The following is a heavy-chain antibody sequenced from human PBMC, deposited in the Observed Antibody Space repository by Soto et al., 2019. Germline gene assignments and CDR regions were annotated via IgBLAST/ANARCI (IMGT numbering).Heavy chain of an antibody. CDR1: GFTFSNYA. J-gene: IGHJ4*02. CDR2: ISDGGGST. V-gene: IGHV3-23*01. Sequence: EVQLLESGGGLVQPGGSLRLSCAASGFTFSNYAMSWVRQAPGKGLEWVSGISDGGGSTYYGDSVKGRFTISRDNSKNTLYLQMNSLRAEDTAVYYCAKDTYYYGTGNYYKSFDYWGQGTLVTVSS. D-gene: IGHD3-10*01. CDR3: AKDTYYYGTGNYYKSFDY.